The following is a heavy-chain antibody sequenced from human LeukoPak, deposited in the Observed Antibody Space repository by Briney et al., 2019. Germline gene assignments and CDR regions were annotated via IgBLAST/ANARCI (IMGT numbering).Heavy chain of an antibody. CDR3: ARDGLRSEWSYFDY. J-gene: IGHJ4*02. Sequence: ASVKVSCKASGYTFDNYGISWVRQAPGQGLEWMGWISGYNRNTKYAQRLQGRVIMTTDTSTRTVYMELRSLRSDDTAIYYCARDGLRSEWSYFDYWGQGTLVTVSS. CDR1: GYTFDNYG. CDR2: ISGYNRNT. D-gene: IGHD3-3*01. V-gene: IGHV1-18*01.